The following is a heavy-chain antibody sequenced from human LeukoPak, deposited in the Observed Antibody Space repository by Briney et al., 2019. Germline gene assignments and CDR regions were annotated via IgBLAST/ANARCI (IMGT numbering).Heavy chain of an antibody. Sequence: GGSLRLSCAASGFIFSNCGMYWVRQAPGKGLEWVAFIRYDGSNKYYADSVKGRFTVSRDNSKNTLYLQMSSLRAEDTAVYYCAKDERNWNYNLASQTYDWGQGTLVTVSS. V-gene: IGHV3-30*02. CDR3: AKDERNWNYNLASQTYD. J-gene: IGHJ4*02. CDR1: GFIFSNCG. CDR2: IRYDGSNK. D-gene: IGHD1-7*01.